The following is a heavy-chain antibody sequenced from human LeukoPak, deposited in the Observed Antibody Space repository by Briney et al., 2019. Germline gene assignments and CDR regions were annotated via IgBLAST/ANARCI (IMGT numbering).Heavy chain of an antibody. CDR3: ARATIFGVVIVPFDY. J-gene: IGHJ4*02. D-gene: IGHD3-3*01. CDR2: IYSSGSI. V-gene: IGHV4-4*07. CDR1: GGSISSYY. Sequence: SETLSLTCTVSGGSISSYYWSWIRQPAGKGLEWIGRIYSSGSISYNPSLKSRLSMSLDTSKNQFSLKLSSVTAADTAVYYCARATIFGVVIVPFDYWGQGTLVTVSS.